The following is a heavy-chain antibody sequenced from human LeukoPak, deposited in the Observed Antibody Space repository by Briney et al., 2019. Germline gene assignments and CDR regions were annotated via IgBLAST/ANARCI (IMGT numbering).Heavy chain of an antibody. CDR2: IKQDGSEK. D-gene: IGHD4-17*01. Sequence: ETLSLTCTVSGGSISSYYWSWIRQPPGKGLEWVANIKQDGSEKYYADSVQGRFSISRDNSKNTLYLQMYSLRAEDTAIYYCAKDPNGDYIGTFDMWGQGTMVTVSS. CDR3: AKDPNGDYIGTFDM. J-gene: IGHJ3*02. V-gene: IGHV3-7*03. CDR1: GGSISSYY.